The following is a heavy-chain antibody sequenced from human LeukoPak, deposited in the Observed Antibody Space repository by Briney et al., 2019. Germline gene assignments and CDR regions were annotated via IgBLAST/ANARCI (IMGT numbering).Heavy chain of an antibody. CDR2: TSYDGSNK. V-gene: IGHV3-30-3*01. CDR1: GFTFSSYA. J-gene: IGHJ3*02. Sequence: PGGSLRLSCAASGFTFSSYAMHWVRQAPGKGLEWVAVTSYDGSNKYYADSVKGRFTISRDNSKNTLYLQMNSLRAEDTAVYYCARGGGGLRFLEWLFDAFDIWGQGTMVTVSS. CDR3: ARGGGGLRFLEWLFDAFDI. D-gene: IGHD3-3*01.